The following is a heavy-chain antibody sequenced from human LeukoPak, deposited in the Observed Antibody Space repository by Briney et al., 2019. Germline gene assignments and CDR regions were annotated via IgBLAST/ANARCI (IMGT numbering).Heavy chain of an antibody. J-gene: IGHJ4*02. Sequence: GGSLRLSCAASGFTFSSYEMNWVRQAPGKGLEWVSYISSSGSTIYYADSVKGRFTISRDNAKNSLYLQMNSLRAEDTAVYYCASGGGLAFGSYHYFDYWGQGTLVTVSS. CDR1: GFTFSSYE. CDR2: ISSSGSTI. V-gene: IGHV3-48*03. CDR3: ASGGGLAFGSYHYFDY. D-gene: IGHD3-16*01.